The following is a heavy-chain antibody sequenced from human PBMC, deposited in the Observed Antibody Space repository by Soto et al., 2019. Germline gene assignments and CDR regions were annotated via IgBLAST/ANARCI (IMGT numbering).Heavy chain of an antibody. V-gene: IGHV1-46*01. J-gene: IGHJ4*02. D-gene: IGHD3-3*01. CDR3: HFGVLYGVDY. CDR1: GYAFTSYY. CDR2: INPSGGST. Sequence: GASVMVSCKASGYAFTSYYMHWVRQAPGQGLEWMGIINPSGGSTSYAQKFQGRVTMTRDTSTSTVYMELSSLRSEDTAVYYCHFGVLYGVDYWGQGTLVTVSS.